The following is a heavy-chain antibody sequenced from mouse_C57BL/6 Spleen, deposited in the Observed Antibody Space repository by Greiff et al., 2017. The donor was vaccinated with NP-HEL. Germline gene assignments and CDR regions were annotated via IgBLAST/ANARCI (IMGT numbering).Heavy chain of an antibody. J-gene: IGHJ4*01. CDR3: ARSDLYFYAMDY. Sequence: VHLVESGPELVKPGASVKISCKASGYAFSSSWMNWVKQRPGKGLEWIGRIYPGDGDTNYNGKFKGKATLTADKSSSTAYMQLSSLTSEDSAVYFCARSDLYFYAMDYWGQGTSVTVSS. CDR1: GYAFSSSW. CDR2: IYPGDGDT. D-gene: IGHD2-1*01. V-gene: IGHV1-82*01.